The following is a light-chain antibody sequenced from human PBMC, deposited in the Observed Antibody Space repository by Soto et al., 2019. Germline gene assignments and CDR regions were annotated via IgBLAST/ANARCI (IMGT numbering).Light chain of an antibody. V-gene: IGLV2-14*02. CDR1: SSDVGSYNL. CDR3: SSYTITTSYV. Sequence: QSALAQPASVSGSPGQSITISCTGTSSDVGSYNLVSWYQQHPGKAPKLMIYDVTNRPSGVSYRFSGSKSGNTASLTISGLQVEDEAEYYCSSYTITTSYVFGTGTKVTVL. J-gene: IGLJ1*01. CDR2: DVT.